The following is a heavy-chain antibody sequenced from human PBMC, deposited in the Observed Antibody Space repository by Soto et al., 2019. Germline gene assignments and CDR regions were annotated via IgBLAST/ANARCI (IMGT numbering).Heavy chain of an antibody. V-gene: IGHV3-15*01. D-gene: IGHD1-26*01. CDR1: GFAFSNAW. J-gene: IGHJ4*02. CDR3: TFILGGGY. CDR2: IKSKIDGGTT. Sequence: EVQLVESGGGLVKPGGSLRLSCAASGFAFSNAWMSWVRQAPGKGLEWVGRIKSKIDGGTTDYAAPVKGRFTLSRDESKKTVYLQMNSLKTEDTAVYYCTFILGGGYWGQGTLVTVSS.